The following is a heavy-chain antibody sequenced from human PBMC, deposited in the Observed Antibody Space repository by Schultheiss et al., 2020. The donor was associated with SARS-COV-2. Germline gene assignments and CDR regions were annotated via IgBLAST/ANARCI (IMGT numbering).Heavy chain of an antibody. CDR2: MNPNSGNT. D-gene: IGHD5/OR15-5a*01. V-gene: IGHV1-8*01. J-gene: IGHJ6*02. CDR1: GYTLTELS. Sequence: ASVKVSCKVSGYTLTELSMHWVRQAPGQGLEWMGWMNPNSGNTGYAQKFQGRVTMTRDTSTSTVYMELSSLRSEDTAVYYCAADLSTTGPDSSYYGMDVWGQGTTVTVSS. CDR3: AADLSTTGPDSSYYGMDV.